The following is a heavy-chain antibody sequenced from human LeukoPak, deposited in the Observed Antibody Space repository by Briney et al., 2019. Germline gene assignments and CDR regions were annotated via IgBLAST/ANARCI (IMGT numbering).Heavy chain of an antibody. Sequence: PGGSLRLSCAASGFTFSSYSMNWVRKAPGKGLEWVSYISSSSSTIYYADSVKGRFTISRDNAKNSLYLQMNSLRAEDTAVYYCARGYYDFWSGYYTDFDYWGQGTLVTVSS. CDR3: ARGYYDFWSGYYTDFDY. CDR1: GFTFSSYS. V-gene: IGHV3-48*01. J-gene: IGHJ4*02. CDR2: ISSSSSTI. D-gene: IGHD3-3*01.